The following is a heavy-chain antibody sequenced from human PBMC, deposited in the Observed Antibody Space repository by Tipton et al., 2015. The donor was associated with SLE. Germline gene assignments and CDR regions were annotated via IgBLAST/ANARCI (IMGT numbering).Heavy chain of an antibody. Sequence: TLSLTCSVSGGSISSGGYYWSWIRQHPGKGLEWIGYSHYSGNTYYNTSLKSRVTISVDTSKNQFSLKLSSVTAADTAVYYCATGQRGDYFDYWGRGTLVTVSS. CDR2: SHYSGNT. D-gene: IGHD3-10*01. CDR3: ATGQRGDYFDY. J-gene: IGHJ4*02. CDR1: GGSISSGGYY. V-gene: IGHV4-31*03.